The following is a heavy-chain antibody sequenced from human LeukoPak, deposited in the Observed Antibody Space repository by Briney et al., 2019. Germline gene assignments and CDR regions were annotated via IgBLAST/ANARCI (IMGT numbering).Heavy chain of an antibody. D-gene: IGHD6-19*01. V-gene: IGHV1-18*01. CDR2: IGAYNGNT. J-gene: IGHJ4*02. Sequence: ASVKVSCKASGYTFTSYGISWVRQAPGQGLEWMGWIGAYNGNTNYAQKLQGRVTMTTDTSTSTAYMLLRSLRSDDTAVYYCARGRHTYPTVAGYDYWGQGTLVTVSS. CDR3: ARGRHTYPTVAGYDY. CDR1: GYTFTSYG.